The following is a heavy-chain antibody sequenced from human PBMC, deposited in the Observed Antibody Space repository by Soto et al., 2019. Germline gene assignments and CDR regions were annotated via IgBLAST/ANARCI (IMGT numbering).Heavy chain of an antibody. J-gene: IGHJ4*02. V-gene: IGHV3-23*01. D-gene: IGHD7-27*01. CDR1: GFTFSSYT. CDR2: ISSSGGST. CDR3: AKGWGDY. Sequence: EVQLLESGGGLVQPGGSLRLSCAASGFTFSSYTMSWVRQGPGKGLEWVSGISSSGGSTVYADSVKGRFTISRDNFKNTLYLQMNSHRAEDTAVYYCAKGWGDYWGQGTPVTVSS.